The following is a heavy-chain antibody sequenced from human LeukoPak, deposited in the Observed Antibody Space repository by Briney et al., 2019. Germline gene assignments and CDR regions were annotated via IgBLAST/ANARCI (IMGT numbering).Heavy chain of an antibody. D-gene: IGHD5-18*01. Sequence: GGSLRLSCAASGFTFSTYGMAWVRQAPGKGLQWVSSLSGTGDSTYYVDSVKGRFTISRDNSKNMLFLQMNSLRVEDTAEYYCANDYGSGYTPYFFDSWGQGTLVTVSS. V-gene: IGHV3-23*01. CDR3: ANDYGSGYTPYFFDS. J-gene: IGHJ4*02. CDR2: LSGTGDST. CDR1: GFTFSTYG.